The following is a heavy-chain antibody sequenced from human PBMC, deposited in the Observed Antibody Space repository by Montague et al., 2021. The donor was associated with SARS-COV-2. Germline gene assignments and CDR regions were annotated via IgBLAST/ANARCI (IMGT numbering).Heavy chain of an antibody. CDR2: INHSGST. CDR3: ARGRRRYNWRDETSYYYGMDV. J-gene: IGHJ6*02. CDR1: GGSLSGYF. D-gene: IGHD1-20*01. Sequence: SETLSLTCAVYGGSLSGYFWSWIRQPPGKGLEWIGEINHSGSTNXNPSLKSRVTISLDTSKNQFSLKLSSVTAADTAVYYCARGRRRYNWRDETSYYYGMDVWGQGTPVTVSS. V-gene: IGHV4-34*01.